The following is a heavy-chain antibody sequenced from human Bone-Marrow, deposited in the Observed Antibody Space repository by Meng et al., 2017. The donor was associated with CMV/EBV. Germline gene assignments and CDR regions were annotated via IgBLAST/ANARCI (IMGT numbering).Heavy chain of an antibody. J-gene: IGHJ6*02. CDR3: ARGRRGRNYYYGMDV. CDR2: IYSGGST. Sequence: GESLKISCAASGFTVSSNYMSWVRQAPGKGLEWVSVIYSGGSTYYADSVKGRFTISRDNSKNTLYLQMNSLRAEDTAVYYCARGRRGRNYYYGMDVWGQGTTVPVSS. CDR1: GFTVSSNY. V-gene: IGHV3-53*01. D-gene: IGHD2-15*01.